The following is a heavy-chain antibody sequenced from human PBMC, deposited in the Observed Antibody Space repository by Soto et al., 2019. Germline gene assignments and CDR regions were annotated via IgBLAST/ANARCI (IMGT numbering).Heavy chain of an antibody. CDR1: GFTFSSYG. CDR2: IWYDGSNE. CDR3: ARDLHPGGNNWFDP. V-gene: IGHV3-33*01. J-gene: IGHJ5*02. D-gene: IGHD3-16*01. Sequence: GGSLRLSCAASGFTFSSYGIHWVRQAPGKGLEWVAVIWYDGSNEYYADSVKGRFTISRDNSKNTLYLQMNSLRAEDTAVYYCARDLHPGGNNWFDPWGQGTLVPVSS.